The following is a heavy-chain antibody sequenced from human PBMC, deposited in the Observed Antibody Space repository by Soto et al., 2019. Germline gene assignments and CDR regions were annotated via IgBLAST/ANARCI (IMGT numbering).Heavy chain of an antibody. V-gene: IGHV1-46*01. CDR3: ARDLSVKYSSSSAYYYGMDV. Sequence: ASVKVSCKASGYTFTSYYMHWVRQAPGQGLEWMGIINPSGGSTSYAQKFQGRVTMTRDTSTSTVYMELSSPRSEDTAVYYCARDLSVKYSSSSAYYYGMDVWGQGTTVTVSS. CDR2: INPSGGST. D-gene: IGHD6-6*01. CDR1: GYTFTSYY. J-gene: IGHJ6*01.